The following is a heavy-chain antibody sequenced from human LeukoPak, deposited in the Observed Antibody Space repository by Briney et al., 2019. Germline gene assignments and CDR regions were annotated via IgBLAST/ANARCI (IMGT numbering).Heavy chain of an antibody. J-gene: IGHJ5*02. Sequence: PGGSLRLSCAASGFTFSNYWMSWVRQAPGKGLEWVSAISGSGTSTYYADSVKGRFTISRDNSKNTLYLQMNSLRAEDTAVYYCAKDDRNYGDTNWFDPWGQGTLVTVSS. CDR2: ISGSGTST. CDR1: GFTFSNYW. D-gene: IGHD4-11*01. V-gene: IGHV3-23*01. CDR3: AKDDRNYGDTNWFDP.